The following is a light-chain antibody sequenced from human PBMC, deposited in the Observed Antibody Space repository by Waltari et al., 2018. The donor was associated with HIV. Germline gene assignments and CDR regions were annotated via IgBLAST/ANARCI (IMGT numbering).Light chain of an antibody. CDR2: SAT. CDR1: QNVKNY. V-gene: IGKV1-39*01. Sequence: DIQMTQSPSSLSASIGDRVTITCRASQNVKNYLNWYQQKPGQAPKILIYSATTLNSGVPSRFSGSGSGTDFTLTITNLQPEDFAVYFCQQSYHAPTFGPGTTVDTK. CDR3: QQSYHAPT. J-gene: IGKJ3*01.